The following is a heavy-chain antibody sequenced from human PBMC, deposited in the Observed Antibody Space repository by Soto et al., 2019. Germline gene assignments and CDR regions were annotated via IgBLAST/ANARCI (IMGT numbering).Heavy chain of an antibody. CDR2: ISGSGGST. CDR1: GFTFSSYA. V-gene: IGHV3-23*01. Sequence: EVQLLESGGGLVQPGGSLRLSCAASGFTFSSYAMSWVRQAPGKGLEWVSAISGSGGSTYYADSVKGRFTISRDNSKNTLYLQMNSLRAEGTAVYYCAKDPLFYGDYALYYFDYWGQGTLVTVSS. J-gene: IGHJ4*02. CDR3: AKDPLFYGDYALYYFDY. D-gene: IGHD4-17*01.